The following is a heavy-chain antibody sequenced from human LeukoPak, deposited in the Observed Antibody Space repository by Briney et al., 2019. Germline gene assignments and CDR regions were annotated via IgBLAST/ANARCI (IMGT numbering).Heavy chain of an antibody. Sequence: GGSLRLSCAASGFTFSSYEMNWVRQAPGKGLEWVSYISSSGSTIYYADSVKGRFTISRDNAKNSLYLQMNSLRAEDTAVYYCARGPTMKMDVWGKGTTVTVSS. D-gene: IGHD3-22*01. J-gene: IGHJ6*04. CDR1: GFTFSSYE. V-gene: IGHV3-48*03. CDR2: ISSSGSTI. CDR3: ARGPTMKMDV.